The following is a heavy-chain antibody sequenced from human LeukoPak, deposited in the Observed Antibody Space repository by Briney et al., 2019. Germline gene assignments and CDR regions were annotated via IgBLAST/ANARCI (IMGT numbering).Heavy chain of an antibody. CDR1: GFTFSSYE. V-gene: IGHV3-48*03. J-gene: IGHJ4*02. CDR3: ARETLYYYDSSGSFDY. D-gene: IGHD3-22*01. CDR2: TSNSGSTI. Sequence: GGSLRLTCAASGFTFSSYEMNWVRQAPGKGLEWLSYTSNSGSTIYYADSVKGRFTISRDNAKNSLYLQMNSLRAEDTAVYYCARETLYYYDSSGSFDYWGQGTLVTVSS.